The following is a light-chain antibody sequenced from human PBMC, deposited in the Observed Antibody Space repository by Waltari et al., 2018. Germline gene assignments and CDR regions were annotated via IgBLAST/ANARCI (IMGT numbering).Light chain of an antibody. CDR3: CSFTSRSTWV. CDR1: SSDVGGHNY. CDR2: DVS. Sequence: QSALTQPASVSGSPGQSITISCTATSSDVGGHNYVSWYQHHPGIVPKLLSFDVSNRPSGVSNRFSGSKSGNTASLTISGLQAEDESDYYCCSFTSRSTWVFGGGTKLTVL. J-gene: IGLJ3*02. V-gene: IGLV2-14*03.